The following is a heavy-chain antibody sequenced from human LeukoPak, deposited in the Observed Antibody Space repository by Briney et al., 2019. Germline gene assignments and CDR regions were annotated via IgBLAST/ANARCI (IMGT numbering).Heavy chain of an antibody. Sequence: GGSLRLSCAASGXTFSRYGMHWVRQAPGKGLEWVAVILYDGSNKYHADSVKGRFTISRDNSKNTLYLQMNSLRAEDTAVYYCAKDRYGTNWNDAFDVWGQGTMVTVSS. J-gene: IGHJ3*01. CDR1: GXTFSRYG. CDR3: AKDRYGTNWNDAFDV. D-gene: IGHD1-1*01. CDR2: ILYDGSNK. V-gene: IGHV3-30*18.